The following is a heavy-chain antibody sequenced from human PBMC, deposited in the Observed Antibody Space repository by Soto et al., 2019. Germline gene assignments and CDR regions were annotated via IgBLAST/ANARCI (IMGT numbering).Heavy chain of an antibody. CDR2: IWYDGSNK. J-gene: IGHJ6*02. Sequence: PGGSLRLSCAASGFTFSSYGMHWVRQAPGKGLEWVAVIWYDGSNKYYADSGKGRFTISRDNSKNTLYLQMNSLRAEDTAVYYCASEYCSGGSCYYYGMDVWGQGTTVTVSS. D-gene: IGHD2-15*01. V-gene: IGHV3-33*01. CDR1: GFTFSSYG. CDR3: ASEYCSGGSCYYYGMDV.